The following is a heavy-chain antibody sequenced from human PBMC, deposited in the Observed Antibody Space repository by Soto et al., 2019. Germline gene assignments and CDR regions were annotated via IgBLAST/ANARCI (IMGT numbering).Heavy chain of an antibody. D-gene: IGHD5-18*01. Sequence: EVQLVESGGGLVQPGGSLRLYCAASGFTFSSYSMSWVRQAPGKGLEWVANIKQDGSEKYYVDSVKCRFTISRDNAKNSLYLQKNSRRAEDTAVYYCAREGYRKYNYYGMDVWGQGTTVTVSS. V-gene: IGHV3-7*01. CDR2: IKQDGSEK. J-gene: IGHJ6*02. CDR1: GFTFSSYS. CDR3: AREGYRKYNYYGMDV.